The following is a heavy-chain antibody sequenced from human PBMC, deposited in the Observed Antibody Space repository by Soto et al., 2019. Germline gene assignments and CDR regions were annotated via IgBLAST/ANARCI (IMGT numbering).Heavy chain of an antibody. D-gene: IGHD6-13*01. V-gene: IGHV3-33*01. CDR3: AREKSIAAAGTIDY. CDR1: GFTFSSYG. CDR2: IWYDGSNK. Sequence: GGSLRLSCAASGFTFSSYGMHWVRQAPGKGLEWVAVIWYDGSNKYYADSVKGRFTISRDNSKNTLYLQMNSLRAEDTSVYYCAREKSIAAAGTIDYWGQGTLVTV. J-gene: IGHJ4*02.